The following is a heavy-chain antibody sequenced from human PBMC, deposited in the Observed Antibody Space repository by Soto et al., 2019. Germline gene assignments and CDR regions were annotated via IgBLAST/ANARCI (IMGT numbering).Heavy chain of an antibody. D-gene: IGHD3-10*01. CDR1: GYTSTGYY. CDR3: ARDCGGSGSYYAPDAFDI. J-gene: IGHJ3*02. V-gene: IGHV1-2*02. Sequence: ASVEVSCRSSGYTSTGYYMHWVRQAPGQGLEWMGWINPNSGGTNYAQKFQGRVTMTRDTSISTAYMELSRLRSDDTAVYYCARDCGGSGSYYAPDAFDIWGQGTMVTVSS. CDR2: INPNSGGT.